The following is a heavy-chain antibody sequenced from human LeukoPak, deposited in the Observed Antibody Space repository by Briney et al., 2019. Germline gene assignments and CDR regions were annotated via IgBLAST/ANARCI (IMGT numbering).Heavy chain of an antibody. V-gene: IGHV2-5*02. CDR2: IYWDDDK. CDR3: AHRGVRGSGLANWFDP. CDR1: GFSLSTSGVG. D-gene: IGHD3-10*01. J-gene: IGHJ5*02. Sequence: SGPTLVNPTQTLTLTCTFSGFSLSTSGVGVDWIRQPPGKALEWLALIYWDDDKRYSPSLKSRLTITKDTSKSQVVLTMTNMDPVDTATYYCAHRGVRGSGLANWFDPWGQGTLVTVSS.